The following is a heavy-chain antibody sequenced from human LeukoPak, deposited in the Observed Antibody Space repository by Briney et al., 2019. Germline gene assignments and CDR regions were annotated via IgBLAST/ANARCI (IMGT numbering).Heavy chain of an antibody. CDR3: AVGGGC. CDR2: ISSSGSPT. Sequence: PGTSLRLSCAASGFTFSDYEMNWVRQAPGKGLEFVSFISSSGSPTYYADSVKGRFTISRDNAKNSLFLQMNSLRAEDTAVYYCAVGGGCWGQGTLVTVSS. J-gene: IGHJ4*02. D-gene: IGHD3-16*01. CDR1: GFTFSDYE. V-gene: IGHV3-48*03.